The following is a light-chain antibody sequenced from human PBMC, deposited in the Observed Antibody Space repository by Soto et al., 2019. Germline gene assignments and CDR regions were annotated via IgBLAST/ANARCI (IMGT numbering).Light chain of an antibody. CDR3: QQRSNWPT. V-gene: IGKV3-11*01. CDR2: DAS. J-gene: IGKJ4*01. Sequence: EIVLTQSPATLSLSPGERATLSCRASQSINNYLAWYQQKPGQAPRLLIYDASNRATGIPARFSGSGSGTAFTLTISSLEPAEFAVYYCQQRSNWPTFGGGTKVEIK. CDR1: QSINNY.